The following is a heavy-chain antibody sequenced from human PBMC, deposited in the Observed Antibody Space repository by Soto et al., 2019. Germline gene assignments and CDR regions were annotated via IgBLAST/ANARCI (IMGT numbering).Heavy chain of an antibody. CDR1: GGSISSYY. D-gene: IGHD3-16*02. Sequence: SETLSLTCTVSGGSISSYYWSWIRQPPGKGLEWIGYIYYSGSTNYNPSLKSRVTISVDTSKNQFSLKLSSVTAADTAVYYCARFPYYDYVWGSYRGNWFDPWGQGTLVTVSS. CDR2: IYYSGST. V-gene: IGHV4-59*01. CDR3: ARFPYYDYVWGSYRGNWFDP. J-gene: IGHJ5*02.